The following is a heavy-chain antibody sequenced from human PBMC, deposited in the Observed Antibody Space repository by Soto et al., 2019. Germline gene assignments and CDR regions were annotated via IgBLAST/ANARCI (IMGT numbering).Heavy chain of an antibody. CDR2: IRSKAYGGTT. D-gene: IGHD6-6*01. Sequence: GGSLRLSCTASGFTFGDYAMSWFRQAPGKGLEWVGFIRSKAYGGTTEYAASVKGRFTISRDDSKSIAYLQMNSLKTEDTAVYYCTREGIAARLRASYYFDYWGQGTLVTVSS. V-gene: IGHV3-49*03. J-gene: IGHJ4*02. CDR3: TREGIAARLRASYYFDY. CDR1: GFTFGDYA.